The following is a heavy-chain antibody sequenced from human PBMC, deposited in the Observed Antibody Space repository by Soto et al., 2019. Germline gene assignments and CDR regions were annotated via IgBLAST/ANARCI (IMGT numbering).Heavy chain of an antibody. CDR3: AKDGGYCSGGSCSKSNSYYYYYGMDV. CDR2: ISGSGGST. J-gene: IGHJ6*02. Sequence: PGGSLRLSCAASGFTFSSYAMSWVRQAPGKGLEWVSAISGSGGSTYYADSVKGRFTISRDNSKNTLYLQMNSLRAEDTAVYYCAKDGGYCSGGSCSKSNSYYYYYGMDVWGQGTTVTAP. D-gene: IGHD2-15*01. V-gene: IGHV3-23*01. CDR1: GFTFSSYA.